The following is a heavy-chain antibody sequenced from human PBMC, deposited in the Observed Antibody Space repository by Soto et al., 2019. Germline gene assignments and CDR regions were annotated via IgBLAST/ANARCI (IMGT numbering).Heavy chain of an antibody. V-gene: IGHV3-64D*06. Sequence: GGSLRLSCSASGFSFSESTIYWVRQVPGKGLEAISAVSTSGRSTYYADSVKDRFTSSRDNSKNTLLLQMGSLRPEDTAIYYCVKQAHGLDGVAFDYWGQGTQVTVSS. CDR1: GFSFSEST. J-gene: IGHJ4*02. CDR3: VKQAHGLDGVAFDY. CDR2: VSTSGRST. D-gene: IGHD2-15*01.